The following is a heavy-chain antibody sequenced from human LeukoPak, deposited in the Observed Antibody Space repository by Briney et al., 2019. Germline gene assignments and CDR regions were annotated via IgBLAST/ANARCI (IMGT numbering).Heavy chain of an antibody. V-gene: IGHV3-48*04. D-gene: IGHD3-10*02. J-gene: IGHJ6*04. Sequence: GGSLRLSCAASGFTFSSYSMNWVRQAPGKGLEWVSSISRSGSTKYYADSVKGRFTISRDNAKNSLFLQMNSLRAEDTAVYYCAELGITMIGGVWGKGTTVTISS. CDR3: AELGITMIGGV. CDR1: GFTFSSYS. CDR2: ISRSGSTK.